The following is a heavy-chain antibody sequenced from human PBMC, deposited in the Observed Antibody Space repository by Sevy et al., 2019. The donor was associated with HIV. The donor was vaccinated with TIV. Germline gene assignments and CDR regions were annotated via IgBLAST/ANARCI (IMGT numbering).Heavy chain of an antibody. J-gene: IGHJ6*02. Sequence: GGSLRLSCAASGFTFDDYAMHWVRQAPGKGLEWVSGISWNSGSIGYADSVKGRFTISRDNAKNSLYLQMNSLRAEDTALYYCAKDMVDTAVVHAAGYYYYGMDVWGQGTTVTVSS. CDR3: AKDMVDTAVVHAAGYYYYGMDV. D-gene: IGHD5-18*01. CDR1: GFTFDDYA. CDR2: ISWNSGSI. V-gene: IGHV3-9*01.